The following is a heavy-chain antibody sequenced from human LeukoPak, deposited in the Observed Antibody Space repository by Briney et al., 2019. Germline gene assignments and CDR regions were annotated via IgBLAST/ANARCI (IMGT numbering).Heavy chain of an antibody. Sequence: GGSLRLSCAASGFTFSSYWMSWVRQAPGKGLEWVANIKQDGSEKYYVDSVKGRFTISRDNAKNSLYLQMNSLRAEDTAVYYCARRDDGGNSTLFLETEPPYYYFDYWGQGTLVTVSS. CDR1: GFTFSSYW. CDR3: ARRDDGGNSTLFLETEPPYYYFDY. D-gene: IGHD4-23*01. J-gene: IGHJ4*02. CDR2: IKQDGSEK. V-gene: IGHV3-7*01.